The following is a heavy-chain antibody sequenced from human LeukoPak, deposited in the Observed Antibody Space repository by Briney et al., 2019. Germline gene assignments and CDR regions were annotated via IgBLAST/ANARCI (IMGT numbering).Heavy chain of an antibody. CDR3: AKDFLVTGAYWYSDL. Sequence: GGSLRLSCAASGFTFTTSAMSWVRQAPGKGLEWVSGINTGGTTYYSDSVKGRFAISRDIPSKTLYLQMNSLRAEDTAVYYCAKDFLVTGAYWYSDLWGRGTLVTVSS. V-gene: IGHV3-23*01. CDR1: GFTFTTSA. CDR2: INTGGTT. D-gene: IGHD1-14*01. J-gene: IGHJ2*01.